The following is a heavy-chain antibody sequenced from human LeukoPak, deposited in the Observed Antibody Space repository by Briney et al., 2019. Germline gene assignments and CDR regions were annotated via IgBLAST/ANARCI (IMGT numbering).Heavy chain of an antibody. CDR1: GFTFSSYS. D-gene: IGHD2-15*01. CDR2: ISSSSSYI. Sequence: GGSLRLSCAASGFTFSSYSMNWVRQAPGKGLEWVSSISSSSSYIYYADSVKGRFTISRDNAKNSLYLQMNSLRAEDTAVYYCARSSGGSCYRPCDYWGQGTLVTVSS. J-gene: IGHJ4*02. CDR3: ARSSGGSCYRPCDY. V-gene: IGHV3-21*01.